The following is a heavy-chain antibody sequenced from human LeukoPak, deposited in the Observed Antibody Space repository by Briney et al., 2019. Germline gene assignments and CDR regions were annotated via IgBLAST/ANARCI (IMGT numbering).Heavy chain of an antibody. D-gene: IGHD3-10*01. V-gene: IGHV4-28*03. CDR2: IYYSGST. J-gene: IGHJ4*02. CDR3: ARAPTENYYGSGPPGY. Sequence: SDTLSLTCTVSGYSISSNNCWGWIRQPPGKGLEWIGYIYYSGSTYYNPSLKSRVTISVDTSKNQFSLKLSSVTAADTAVYYCARAPTENYYGSGPPGYWGQGTLVTVSS. CDR1: GYSISSNNC.